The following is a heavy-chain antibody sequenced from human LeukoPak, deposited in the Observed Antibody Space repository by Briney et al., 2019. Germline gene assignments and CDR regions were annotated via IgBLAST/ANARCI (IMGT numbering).Heavy chain of an antibody. D-gene: IGHD1-26*01. CDR3: AHRGVGGRHLDY. CDR1: GFSLSSSGVG. CDR2: IYWNDDK. Sequence: SGPTLVKPTQTLTLTCTFSGFSLSSSGVGVGWIRQPPGKALEWLAVIYWNDDKYYSPSLKSRLSTTKDTSKNQVVLSMTNMDPVDTATYYCAHRGVGGRHLDYWGQGTLVTVSS. J-gene: IGHJ4*02. V-gene: IGHV2-5*01.